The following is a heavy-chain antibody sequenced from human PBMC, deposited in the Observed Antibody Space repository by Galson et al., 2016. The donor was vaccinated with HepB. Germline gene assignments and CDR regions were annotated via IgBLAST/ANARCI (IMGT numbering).Heavy chain of an antibody. CDR3: ARDRYNGYESPSYSFDY. CDR1: GYTFTGSY. Sequence: SVKVSCKASGYTFTGSYIHWVRQAPGQALEWMGWINPKSGGTNSAQKFQGRVTMTRDTSITTAYMDLNSLRSDDTAVYYCARDRYNGYESPSYSFDYWGQGTLVTVSS. J-gene: IGHJ4*02. D-gene: IGHD5-12*01. V-gene: IGHV1-2*02. CDR2: INPKSGGT.